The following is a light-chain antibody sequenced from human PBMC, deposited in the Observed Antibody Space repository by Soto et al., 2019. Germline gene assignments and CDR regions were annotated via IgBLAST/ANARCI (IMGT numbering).Light chain of an antibody. CDR2: VNSDGSH. CDR3: QTWGTYVV. J-gene: IGLJ2*01. CDR1: SGHSSYA. V-gene: IGLV4-69*01. Sequence: QSVLTQSPSASASLGASVKLTCTLSSGHSSYAIAWHQQQPEKGPRYLMKVNSDGSHSKGDGIPDRFSGSSSGAERYLTIYSLQSEDEADYYCQTWGTYVVFGGGTKLTVL.